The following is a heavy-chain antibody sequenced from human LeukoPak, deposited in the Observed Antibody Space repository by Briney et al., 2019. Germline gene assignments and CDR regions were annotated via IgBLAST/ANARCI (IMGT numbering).Heavy chain of an antibody. J-gene: IGHJ4*02. D-gene: IGHD2/OR15-2a*01. CDR1: GYTFTGYY. Sequence: ASVKVSCKASGYTFTGYYMHWVRQAPGQGLEWMGWTNPNSGGTNYAQKFQGRVTMTRDTSISTAYMELNSLRAEDTAIYYCATYRQVLLPFESWGQGTLVTVSS. CDR3: ATYRQVLLPFES. CDR2: TNPNSGGT. V-gene: IGHV1-2*02.